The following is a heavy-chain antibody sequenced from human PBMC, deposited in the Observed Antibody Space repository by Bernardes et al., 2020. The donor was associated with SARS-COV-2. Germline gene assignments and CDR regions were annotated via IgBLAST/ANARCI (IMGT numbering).Heavy chain of an antibody. V-gene: IGHV3-74*03. J-gene: IGHJ2*01. D-gene: IGHD3-3*01. Sequence: GGSLRLSCAASGFTFSSYWMHWVRQAPGKGLVWVSRINSDGRSTTYSDSVKGRFTISRDNAKNMLYLQMNSLRGEDTAVYYCVKDHYDLWSGYFGYFDLWGRGTLVTVSS. CDR3: VKDHYDLWSGYFGYFDL. CDR2: INSDGRST. CDR1: GFTFSSYW.